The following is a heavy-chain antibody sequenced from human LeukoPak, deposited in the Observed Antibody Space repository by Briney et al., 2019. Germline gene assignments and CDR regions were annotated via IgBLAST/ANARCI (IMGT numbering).Heavy chain of an antibody. Sequence: ASVKVSCKASGGTFSSYAISWVRQAPGQGLEWMGGIIPIFGTANYAQKFQGRVTITADESTSTAYMELSSLRSEDTAVYYCARAPNFNDAFDIWGQGTMVTVSS. CDR1: GGTFSSYA. V-gene: IGHV1-69*13. CDR3: ARAPNFNDAFDI. J-gene: IGHJ3*02. CDR2: IIPIFGTA. D-gene: IGHD3-3*01.